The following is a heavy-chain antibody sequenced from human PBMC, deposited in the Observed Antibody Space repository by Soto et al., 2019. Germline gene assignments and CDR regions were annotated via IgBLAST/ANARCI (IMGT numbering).Heavy chain of an antibody. CDR1: GGTFSSYT. D-gene: IGHD2-15*01. CDR3: ARGSLCSGGSCYSRNWFDP. V-gene: IGHV1-69*02. Sequence: ASVKVSCKASGGTFSSYTISWVRQAPGQGLEWMGRIIPILGIANYAQKFQGRVTITADKSTSTAYMELSSLRSEDTAVYYCARGSLCSGGSCYSRNWFDPWGQGTLVTVSS. CDR2: IIPILGIA. J-gene: IGHJ5*02.